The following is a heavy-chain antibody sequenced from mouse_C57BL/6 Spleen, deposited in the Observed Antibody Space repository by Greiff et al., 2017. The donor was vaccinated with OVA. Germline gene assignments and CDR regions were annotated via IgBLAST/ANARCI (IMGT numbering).Heavy chain of an antibody. V-gene: IGHV1-82*01. J-gene: IGHJ4*01. CDR2: IYPGDGDT. CDR1: GYAFSSSW. D-gene: IGHD1-1*01. Sequence: VQLQQSGPELVKPGASVKISCKASGYAFSSSWMNWVKQRPGKGLEWIGRIYPGDGDTNYNGKFKGKATLTADKSSSTAYMQLSSLTSEDSAVYFCARLLLRSGKNYAMDYWGQGTSVTVSS. CDR3: ARLLLRSGKNYAMDY.